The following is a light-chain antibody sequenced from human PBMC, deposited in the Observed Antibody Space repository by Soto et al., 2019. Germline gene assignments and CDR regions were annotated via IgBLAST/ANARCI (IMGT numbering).Light chain of an antibody. CDR3: QQYSYISQT. Sequence: DIQMTQSPSTLSASVGDRVTITCRASQSISYWLAWYQQKPGKAPKLLIYQASTFESGVPSRFTGSGSGTEFTLTISNLQHDDFATYYCQQYSYISQTFGQGTKVESK. CDR1: QSISYW. V-gene: IGKV1-5*03. CDR2: QAS. J-gene: IGKJ1*01.